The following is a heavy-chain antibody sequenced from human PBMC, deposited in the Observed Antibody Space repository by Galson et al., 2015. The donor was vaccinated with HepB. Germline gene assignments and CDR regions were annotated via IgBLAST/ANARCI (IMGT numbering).Heavy chain of an antibody. V-gene: IGHV3-33*06. CDR2: IWYDGSNK. CDR1: GFNFSSYG. J-gene: IGHJ1*01. CDR3: AKGQLLWFGESERAEYFQH. Sequence: SLRLSCAASGFNFSSYGMYWVRQAPGKGLEWVAVIWYDGSNKYYADSVKGRFTISRDNSKNTLYLQMNSLRAEDTAVYYCAKGQLLWFGESERAEYFQHCARGTLVTVSS. D-gene: IGHD3-10*01.